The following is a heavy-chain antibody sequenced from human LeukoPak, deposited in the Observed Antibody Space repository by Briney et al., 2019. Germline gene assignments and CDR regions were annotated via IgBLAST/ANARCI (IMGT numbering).Heavy chain of an antibody. J-gene: IGHJ4*02. CDR2: INPNSGGT. D-gene: IGHD1-26*01. CDR1: GYTFTGYY. V-gene: IGHV1-2*02. CDR3: ARPGSGSTLDFDY. Sequence: ASVKVSCKASGYTFTGYYMHWVRQAPGQGLEWMGWINPNSGGTNYAQKFQGRVTMTRDTSISTAYMELSRLRSDDTAVYYCARPGSGSTLDFDYWGQGTLVTVSS.